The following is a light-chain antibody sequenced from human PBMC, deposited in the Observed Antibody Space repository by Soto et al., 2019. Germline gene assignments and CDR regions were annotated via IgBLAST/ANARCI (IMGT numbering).Light chain of an antibody. CDR1: SSDVGRYNR. CDR3: CSYTTSSTLV. Sequence: QSALTQPPSVSGSPGQSVTISCTGSSSDVGRYNRVSWYQQPPGTAPKLIIYEVSNRPSGVPNRFSGSKAGNTASLAISVLQADDEADYYCCSYTTSSTLVFGGGTKLTVL. V-gene: IGLV2-18*02. J-gene: IGLJ2*01. CDR2: EVS.